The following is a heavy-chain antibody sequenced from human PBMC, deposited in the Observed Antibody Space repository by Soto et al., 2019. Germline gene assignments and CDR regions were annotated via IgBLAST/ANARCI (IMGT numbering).Heavy chain of an antibody. CDR3: AIAGTAMVNYYYYYMDV. Sequence: ASVKVSCKASGYTFTSYYMHWVRQAPGQGLEWMGIINPSGGSTSYAQKFQGRVTMTGDTSTSTVYMELSSLRSEDTAVYYCAIAGTAMVNYYYYYMDVWGKGTTVTVSS. V-gene: IGHV1-46*03. J-gene: IGHJ6*03. CDR1: GYTFTSYY. D-gene: IGHD5-18*01. CDR2: INPSGGST.